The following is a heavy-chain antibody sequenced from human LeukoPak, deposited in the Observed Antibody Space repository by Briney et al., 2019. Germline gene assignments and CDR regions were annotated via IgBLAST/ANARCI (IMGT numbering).Heavy chain of an antibody. CDR2: IYYSGST. J-gene: IGHJ3*02. CDR3: ARGPHWVTGDYDAFDI. V-gene: IGHV4-59*01. D-gene: IGHD4-17*01. CDR1: GGSISSYY. Sequence: SETLSLTCTVSGGSISSYYWSWIRQTPGKGLEWIGYIYYSGSTNFNPSLKSRVTISVDTSKNQFSLKMSSVTAADMAVYYCARGPHWVTGDYDAFDIWGQGTMVTVSS.